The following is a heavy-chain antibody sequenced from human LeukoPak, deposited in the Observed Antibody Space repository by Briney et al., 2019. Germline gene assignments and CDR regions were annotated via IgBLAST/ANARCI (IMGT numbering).Heavy chain of an antibody. Sequence: GSLPLSCAASGFTFSNGWMSGGRRAPGKGREGVGSIKSKTDGGTTDYAAPVKGRFTISRDDSKNTLYLQMNSLKTEDTAVYYCTTHPYCSSTSCYSFWGQGTLVTVSS. D-gene: IGHD2-2*02. CDR1: GFTFSNGW. J-gene: IGHJ4*02. CDR2: IKSKTDGGTT. CDR3: TTHPYCSSTSCYSF. V-gene: IGHV3-15*01.